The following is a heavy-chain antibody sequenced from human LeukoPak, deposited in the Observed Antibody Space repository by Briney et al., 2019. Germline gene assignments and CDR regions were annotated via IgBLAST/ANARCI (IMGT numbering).Heavy chain of an antibody. CDR1: GYTFTSYY. V-gene: IGHV1-46*01. J-gene: IGHJ4*02. CDR2: INPSGGST. Sequence: ASVKVSCKASGYTFTSYYMHWVRQAPGQGLEWMGIINPSGGSTSYAQKFQGRVTMTRDTSTSTVYMELSSLRSEDTAVYYCARDPLGIAVAGSGDYWGQGTLVIVSS. D-gene: IGHD6-19*01. CDR3: ARDPLGIAVAGSGDY.